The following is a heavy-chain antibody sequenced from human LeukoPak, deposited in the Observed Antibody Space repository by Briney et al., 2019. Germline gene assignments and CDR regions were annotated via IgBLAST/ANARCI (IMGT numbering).Heavy chain of an antibody. J-gene: IGHJ6*02. CDR3: ARVGYYYYYGMDV. CDR1: GGSISSYY. V-gene: IGHV4-4*07. Sequence: RTSETLSLTCTISGGSISSYYWSWIRQPAGKGLEWIGRIYTSGSTNYNPSLKSRVTISVDTSKNQFSLKLSSVTAADTAVYYCARVGYYYYYGMDVWGQGTTVTVSS. CDR2: IYTSGST.